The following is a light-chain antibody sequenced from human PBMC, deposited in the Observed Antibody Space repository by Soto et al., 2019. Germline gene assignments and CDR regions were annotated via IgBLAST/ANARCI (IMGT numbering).Light chain of an antibody. V-gene: IGKV3-20*01. CDR1: QSVSSSY. CDR2: GAS. J-gene: IGKJ2*01. CDR3: QQYGQSPYT. Sequence: EIVLTQSPGTLSLSPGERATLSCRASQSVSSSYLAWYQQKPGQTPRLLIYGASSRATGIQDRFSGSGSGTDFTLTISRLEPEDFAVYYCQQYGQSPYTFGQGTKLEIK.